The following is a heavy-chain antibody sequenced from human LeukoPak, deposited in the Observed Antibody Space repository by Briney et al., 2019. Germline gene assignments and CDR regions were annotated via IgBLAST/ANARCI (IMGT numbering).Heavy chain of an antibody. CDR2: ISPSGTT. D-gene: IGHD2/OR15-2a*01. CDR1: GGYTGSHY. CDR3: ARDFYASGFYFWFDP. Sequence: KTSETLSLTCTVSGGYTGSHYWSWIRQPAGKGLEWIGRISPSGTTHYNPSLGSRVTMSVDTSKNYFSLRLSSVTAADTAVYYCARDFYASGFYFWFDPWGQGMPVTVSS. J-gene: IGHJ5*02. V-gene: IGHV4-4*07.